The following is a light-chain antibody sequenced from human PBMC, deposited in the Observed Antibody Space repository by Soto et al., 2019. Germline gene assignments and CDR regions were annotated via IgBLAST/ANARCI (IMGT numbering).Light chain of an antibody. CDR3: QTWGTDSSVI. J-gene: IGLJ2*01. CDR1: SGHSNYA. V-gene: IGLV4-69*01. CDR2: LNDDGSH. Sequence: QSVLTQSPSASASLGASVKLTCTLSSGHSNYAIAWHQQQPEKGPRYLMKLNDDGSHSKGDGIPDRFSGSSSGAERYLTISSLQSEDEADYYCQTWGTDSSVILGGGTKLTVL.